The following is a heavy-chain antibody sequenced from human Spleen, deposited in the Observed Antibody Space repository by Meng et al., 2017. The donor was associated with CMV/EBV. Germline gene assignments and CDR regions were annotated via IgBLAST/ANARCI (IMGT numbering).Heavy chain of an antibody. V-gene: IGHV1-8*01. CDR3: AGGRRYCSSASCYNWFDP. J-gene: IGHJ5*02. CDR1: FTGDD. Sequence: FTGDDSNWVRRGTGQGLECMEWMDANSGNTGYARKFQDGVTMTRNTTISTAYMELSSLRSEDTAVYYCAGGRRYCSSASCYNWFDPWGQGTLVTVSS. CDR2: MDANSGNT. D-gene: IGHD2-2*01.